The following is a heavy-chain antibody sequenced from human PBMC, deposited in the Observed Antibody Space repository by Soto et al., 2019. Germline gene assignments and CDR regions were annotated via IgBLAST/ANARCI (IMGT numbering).Heavy chain of an antibody. J-gene: IGHJ6*02. Sequence: GGSLRLSCAASGFTFSSYDMHWVRQATGKGLEWVSAIGTAGDPYYPGSVKGRFTISRENAKNSLYLQMNSLRAGDTAVYYCARGRSSGWYGLTGYYYGMDVWGQGTTVTAP. V-gene: IGHV3-13*05. CDR2: IGTAGDP. D-gene: IGHD6-13*01. CDR1: GFTFSSYD. CDR3: ARGRSSGWYGLTGYYYGMDV.